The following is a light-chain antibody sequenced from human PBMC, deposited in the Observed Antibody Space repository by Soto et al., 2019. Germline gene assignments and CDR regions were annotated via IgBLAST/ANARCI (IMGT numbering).Light chain of an antibody. J-gene: IGLJ1*01. CDR1: STDVGTYNH. CDR2: EVN. Sequence: QSALTQPASVSGSPGQSITISCTGISTDVGTYNHVSWYQQHPGKAPKLMIYEVNERPSRVSNRFSGSKSGNTASLTISGLQAEDEAVYYCCLYARSTFYAFATGTKLTVL. V-gene: IGLV2-23*02. CDR3: CLYARSTFYA.